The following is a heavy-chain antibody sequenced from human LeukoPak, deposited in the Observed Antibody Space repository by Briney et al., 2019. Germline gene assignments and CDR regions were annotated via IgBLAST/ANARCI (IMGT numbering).Heavy chain of an antibody. V-gene: IGHV4-39*01. CDR1: GGSRGFISDSGYQ. CDR3: ARYLRLQIKYPFDI. CDR2: IYYTGNT. D-gene: IGHD5-24*01. J-gene: IGHJ3*02. Sequence: SETLSLTCTVSGGSRGFISDSGYQWSWIRQPPGKGLEWIGSIYYTGNTYYNPTLKSRVTISLDTSKNHFSLKLSSVSAADTAVYYCARYLRLQIKYPFDIWGEGTMVTVFS.